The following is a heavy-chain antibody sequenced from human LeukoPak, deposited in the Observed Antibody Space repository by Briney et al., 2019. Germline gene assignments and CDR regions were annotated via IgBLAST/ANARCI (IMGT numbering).Heavy chain of an antibody. CDR3: ARGAQTRMHGYNN. Sequence: ASVKVSCKASGGTFSSYAISWVRQAPGQGLEWMGGIIPIFGTANYAQKFQGRVTITADESTSTAYMGLSSLRSEDTAVYYCARGAQTRMHGYNNWGQGTLVTVSS. CDR1: GGTFSSYA. V-gene: IGHV1-69*13. J-gene: IGHJ4*02. CDR2: IIPIFGTA. D-gene: IGHD5-24*01.